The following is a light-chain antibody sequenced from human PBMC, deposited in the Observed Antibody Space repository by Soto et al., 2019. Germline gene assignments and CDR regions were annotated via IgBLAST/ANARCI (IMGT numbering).Light chain of an antibody. CDR2: EVS. J-gene: IGLJ2*01. CDR3: SSYAGSNFVV. V-gene: IGLV2-8*01. CDR1: SSDVGGYNY. Sequence: QSVLIQPPSASGSPGQSVTISCTGTSSDVGGYNYVSWYQQHPGNAPKLMIYEVSKRPSGVPDRFSGSKSGNTASLTVSGLQAEDEADYYCSSYAGSNFVVFGGGTKLTVL.